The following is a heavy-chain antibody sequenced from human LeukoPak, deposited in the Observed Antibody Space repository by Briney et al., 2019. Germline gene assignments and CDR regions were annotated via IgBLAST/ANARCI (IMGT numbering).Heavy chain of an antibody. V-gene: IGHV4-31*03. CDR2: IYYSGST. CDR3: ARDRVYSNYGMDV. D-gene: IGHD4-11*01. J-gene: IGHJ6*02. CDR1: GGSISSGGYY. Sequence: PSQTLSLTCTVSGGSISSGGYYWSWIRQHPGKGLEWIGYIYYSGSTYYNPSLKSRVTISVDTSKNQFSLKLSSVTAADTAVYYCARDRVYSNYGMDVWGQGTTVIVSS.